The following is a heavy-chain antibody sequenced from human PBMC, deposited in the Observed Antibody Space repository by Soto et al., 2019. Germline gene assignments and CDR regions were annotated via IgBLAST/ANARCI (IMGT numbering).Heavy chain of an antibody. D-gene: IGHD5-18*01. CDR2: ISSSSSNI. J-gene: IGHJ4*02. V-gene: IGHV3-48*01. CDR3: ARVTPGDTAMVTNLPPTSFDY. CDR1: GFTFSSYS. Sequence: EVQLVESGGGLVQPGGSLRLSCAASGFTFSSYSMNWVRQAPGKGLEWVSYISSSSSNIYYADSVKGRFTISRDNAKNSLYLQMNSLRAEDTAVYYCARVTPGDTAMVTNLPPTSFDYWGQGTLVTVSS.